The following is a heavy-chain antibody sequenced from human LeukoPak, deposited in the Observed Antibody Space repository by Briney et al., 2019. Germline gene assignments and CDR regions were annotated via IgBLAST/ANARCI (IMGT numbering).Heavy chain of an antibody. V-gene: IGHV4-39*07. Sequence: SETLSLTCTVSGGSISSSSYYWGWIRQPPGKGLEWIGSIYYSGSTYYNPSLKSRVTISVDTSKNQFSLKLSSVTAADTAVYYCARMFGGFGELPDYWGQGTLVTVSS. CDR1: GGSISSSSYY. CDR2: IYYSGST. J-gene: IGHJ4*02. D-gene: IGHD3-10*01. CDR3: ARMFGGFGELPDY.